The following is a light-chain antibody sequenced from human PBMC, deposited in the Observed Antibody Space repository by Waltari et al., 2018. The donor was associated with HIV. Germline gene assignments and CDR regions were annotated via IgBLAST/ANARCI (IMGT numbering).Light chain of an antibody. V-gene: IGKV4-1*01. Sequence: DIVMTQSPDSLAVYLGERATINCKSTQRVLYSSNNKNYLAWYQQKPGQPPKLLIYWASSRESGVPDRFSGSGSGTDFTLTISSLQAEDVAVYYCQQYYTTPYTFGQGTKLEI. CDR2: WAS. J-gene: IGKJ2*01. CDR1: QRVLYSSNNKNY. CDR3: QQYYTTPYT.